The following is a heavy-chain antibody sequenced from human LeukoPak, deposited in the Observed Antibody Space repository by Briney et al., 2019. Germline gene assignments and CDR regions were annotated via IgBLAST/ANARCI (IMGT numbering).Heavy chain of an antibody. Sequence: GSLRLSCAASGFTFSSYAMSWVRQAPGKGLEWVSYISNRGSTIYYADSVKGRFTISRDNAKNSLYLQMNSLRAEDTAVYYCATYLLAVLDYWGQGTLVTVSS. J-gene: IGHJ4*02. D-gene: IGHD2-21*01. CDR1: GFTFSSYA. V-gene: IGHV3-48*04. CDR3: ATYLLAVLDY. CDR2: ISNRGSTI.